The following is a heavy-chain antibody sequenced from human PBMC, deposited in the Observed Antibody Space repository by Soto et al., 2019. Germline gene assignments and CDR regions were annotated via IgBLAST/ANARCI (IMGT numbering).Heavy chain of an antibody. V-gene: IGHV4-59*11. D-gene: IGHD7-27*01. Sequence: QVQLQESGPGLVKPSETLSLTCTVSGGSINNHYWSWIRQAPGKGLEWIGYIYYTGTTKYNPSLKSRVTMSVDTSKNQISLTLTSLTAAETAMYYCTRANWYSEFWGQGTLVTVSS. CDR3: TRANWYSEF. CDR2: IYYTGTT. J-gene: IGHJ4*02. CDR1: GGSINNHY.